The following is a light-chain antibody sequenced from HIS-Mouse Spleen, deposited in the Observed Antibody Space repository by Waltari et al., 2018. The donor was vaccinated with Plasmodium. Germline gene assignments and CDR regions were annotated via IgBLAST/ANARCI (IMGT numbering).Light chain of an antibody. CDR2: QDS. CDR1: TLGDKS. CDR3: QAWDSSTVV. J-gene: IGLJ2*01. V-gene: IGLV3-1*01. Sequence: SYELTQPPSVSVSPAQTASITCPGATLGDKSACRYQQKPGQSPVLVIYQDSKRPSGIPERFSGSNSGNTATLTISGTQAMDEADYYCQAWDSSTVVFGGGTKLTVL.